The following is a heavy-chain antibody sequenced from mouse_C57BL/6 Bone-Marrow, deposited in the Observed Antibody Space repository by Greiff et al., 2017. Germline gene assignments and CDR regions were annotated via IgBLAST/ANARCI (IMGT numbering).Heavy chain of an antibody. CDR2: INPNTGGT. V-gene: IGHV1-22*01. Sequence: EVKLMESGPELVQPGASVKMSCKASGYTFTDYNMHWVQQTPGKSLEWIGYINPNTGGTSYNQKFKVKATLTVYKYSSTAYMELRSLTAEDSAVYYCARADYYSNYDSMDDWGKGTSVTVSS. J-gene: IGHJ4*01. CDR1: GYTFTDYN. CDR3: ARADYYSNYDSMDD. D-gene: IGHD2-5*01.